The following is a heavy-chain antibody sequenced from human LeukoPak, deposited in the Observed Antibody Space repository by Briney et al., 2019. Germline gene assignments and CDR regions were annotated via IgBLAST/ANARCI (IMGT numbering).Heavy chain of an antibody. CDR3: ARVGSRGCYFDY. CDR2: ISGSSTYT. V-gene: IGHV3-11*06. CDR1: GFTFSNYA. J-gene: IGHJ4*02. Sequence: GGSLRLSCAASGFTFSNYAMSWIRQAPGKGLEWVSHISGSSTYTNYADSVKGRFTISRDNANNSLYLQMNSLTAEDTAVFYCARVGSRGCYFDYWGQGTLVSVSS. D-gene: IGHD1-26*01.